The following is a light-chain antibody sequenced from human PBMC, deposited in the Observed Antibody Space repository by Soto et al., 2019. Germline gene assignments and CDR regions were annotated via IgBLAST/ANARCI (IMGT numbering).Light chain of an antibody. Sequence: DIQMTQSPSSVSASVGDRVTITCRASQSISSYLNWYQQKPGKAPKLLIYAASSLQSGVPARFSGSGSGTDFTLTISSLEPEDFAVYYCHQRKSWPRTFGQGTKVDI. V-gene: IGKV1-39*01. J-gene: IGKJ1*01. CDR2: AAS. CDR1: QSISSY. CDR3: HQRKSWPRT.